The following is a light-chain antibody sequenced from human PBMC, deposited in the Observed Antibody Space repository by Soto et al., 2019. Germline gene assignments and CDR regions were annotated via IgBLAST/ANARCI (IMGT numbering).Light chain of an antibody. V-gene: IGKV1-27*01. Sequence: DIQMTQSPSSLSASVGDRVTITCLASQCISNYLAWYQQKPGKVPKLLIYAASTLQSGVPSRFSGSGSGTDFTLTISSLQPEDVSTYYCQKYNSALTFGQGTRVEI. CDR3: QKYNSALT. J-gene: IGKJ5*01. CDR2: AAS. CDR1: QCISNY.